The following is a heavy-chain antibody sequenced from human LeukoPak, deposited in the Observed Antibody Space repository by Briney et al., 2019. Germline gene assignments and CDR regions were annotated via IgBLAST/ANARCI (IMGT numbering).Heavy chain of an antibody. CDR3: AKMFGAAVGTGVSDY. V-gene: IGHV3-23*01. D-gene: IGHD6-13*01. CDR1: GFTFTNYG. CDR2: VSGSGGST. J-gene: IGHJ4*02. Sequence: GGSLRLSCAASGFTFTNYGMSWVRQAPGKGLEWVSAVSGSGGSTYYADSVKGQFTISRDNSKNTLYLQMKSLRAEDTAIYFCAKMFGAAVGTGVSDYWGQGTMVTVSS.